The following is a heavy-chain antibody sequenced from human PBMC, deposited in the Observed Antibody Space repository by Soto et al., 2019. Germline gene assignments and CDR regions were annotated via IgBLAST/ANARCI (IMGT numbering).Heavy chain of an antibody. J-gene: IGHJ6*02. CDR1: GFTFSNAW. CDR3: TTTIRGYYYGMDV. Sequence: GGSLRLSCAASGFTFSNAWMSWVRQAPGKGLEWVGRIKSKTDGGTTDYAAPVKGRFTISRDDSKNTLYLQMNSLKTEDAAVYYCTTTIRGYYYGMDVWGQGTTVTVSS. D-gene: IGHD1-1*01. CDR2: IKSKTDGGTT. V-gene: IGHV3-15*01.